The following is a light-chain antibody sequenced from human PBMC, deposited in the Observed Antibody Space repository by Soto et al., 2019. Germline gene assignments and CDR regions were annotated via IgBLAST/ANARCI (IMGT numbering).Light chain of an antibody. CDR1: QSVSSSY. CDR3: QQYGSSLP. Sequence: IVLTQSPALLSLAPGEIATLSCRASQSVSSSYLAWYQQKPGQAPRLLIYGASSRATGIPDRFSGSGSGTDFTLTISRLEPEDFAVYYCQQYGSSLPVGQGTRLEIK. V-gene: IGKV3-20*01. J-gene: IGKJ5*01. CDR2: GAS.